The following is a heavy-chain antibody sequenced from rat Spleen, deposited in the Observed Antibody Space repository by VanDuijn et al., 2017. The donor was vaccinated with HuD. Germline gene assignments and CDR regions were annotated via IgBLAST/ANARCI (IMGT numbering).Heavy chain of an antibody. J-gene: IGHJ2*01. CDR2: INKDGRTI. V-gene: IGHV4-2*01. D-gene: IGHD1-2*01. CDR1: GFKYNDYW. CDR3: VRHVPIAAISTHTMGITGDFDY. Sequence: EVKLVESGGGLVQPGRSLKLSCTASGFKYNDYWMGWVRQAPGKGLEWIGEINKDGRTINYTPPLKDKFTISRDNARNTLYLQMSKLGSEDTAIYYCVRHVPIAAISTHTMGITGDFDYWGQGVMVTVSS.